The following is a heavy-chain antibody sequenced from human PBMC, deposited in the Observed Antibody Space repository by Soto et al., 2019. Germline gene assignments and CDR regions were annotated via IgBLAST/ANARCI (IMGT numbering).Heavy chain of an antibody. CDR3: AKDRSIVVVVAAYGMDV. J-gene: IGHJ6*02. CDR1: GFTFSSYA. Sequence: GRSLRLSCAASGFTFSSYAMSWVRQAPGKGLEWVSAISGSGGSTYYADSVKGRFTISRDNSKNTLYLQMNSLRVEDTAVYYCAKDRSIVVVVAAYGMDVWGQGTMVTGSS. CDR2: ISGSGGST. V-gene: IGHV3-23*01. D-gene: IGHD2-15*01.